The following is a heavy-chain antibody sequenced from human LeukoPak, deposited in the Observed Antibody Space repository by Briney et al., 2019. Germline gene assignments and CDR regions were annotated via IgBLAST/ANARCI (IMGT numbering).Heavy chain of an antibody. CDR2: INPSGGST. V-gene: IGHV1-46*01. J-gene: IGHJ4*02. Sequence: ASVKVSCKASGYTFTSYFMHWVRQAPGQGLEWMGVINPSGGSTGYAQKFQGRVTMTRDTSTSTVYMDLSSLRSEDTAVYYCAREPPHTGYFDYWGQGTLVTVSS. CDR1: GYTFTSYF. D-gene: IGHD1-14*01. CDR3: AREPPHTGYFDY.